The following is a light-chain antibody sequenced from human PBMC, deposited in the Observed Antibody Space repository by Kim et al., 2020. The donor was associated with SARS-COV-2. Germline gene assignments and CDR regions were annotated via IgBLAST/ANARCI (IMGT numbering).Light chain of an antibody. CDR1: SSNIGSGY. J-gene: IGLJ3*02. V-gene: IGLV1-47*01. CDR2: RNN. Sequence: GQRVTISCSGSSSNIGSGYVHWYQQVPGTAPKLLMYRNNQSPSGVPDRFSGSKSGTSASLAISGLRSEDEGDYYCAAWDDSLSAWVFGGGTKLTVL. CDR3: AAWDDSLSAWV.